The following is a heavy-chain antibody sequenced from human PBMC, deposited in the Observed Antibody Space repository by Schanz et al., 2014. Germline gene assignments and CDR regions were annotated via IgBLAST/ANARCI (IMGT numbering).Heavy chain of an antibody. J-gene: IGHJ4*02. D-gene: IGHD3-10*01. CDR3: ARGPIPIQGVPMDF. V-gene: IGHV3-33*08. CDR1: GFTFSSYA. Sequence: QVQLVESGGGVVRPGRSLRLSCAASGFTFSSYAMHWVRQAPGKGLEWVANIGYDGSEKYYVDSVKGRFTISRDNSKDTLYLQMSGLTPEDTAVYYCARGPIPIQGVPMDFWGQGTLVTVSS. CDR2: IGYDGSEK.